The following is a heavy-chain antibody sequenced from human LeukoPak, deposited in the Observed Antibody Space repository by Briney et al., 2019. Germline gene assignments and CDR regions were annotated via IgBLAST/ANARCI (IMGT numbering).Heavy chain of an antibody. J-gene: IGHJ4*02. CDR1: GFAFSSFA. Sequence: GGSLRLSCAASGFAFSSFAMHWVRQAPGKGLEWVSSISNSDGSSHYADFVKGRFTISRDNSKNTLHLQMNSLRAEDTAVYYCAKSLGVGGYTRYKGFDQWGQGTLVTVSS. D-gene: IGHD3-16*02. CDR3: AKSLGVGGYTRYKGFDQ. V-gene: IGHV3-23*01. CDR2: ISNSDGSS.